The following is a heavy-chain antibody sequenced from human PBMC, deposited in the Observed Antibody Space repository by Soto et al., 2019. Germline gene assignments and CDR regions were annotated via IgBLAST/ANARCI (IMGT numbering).Heavy chain of an antibody. CDR3: ARLDFWSGYYSYYGMDV. V-gene: IGHV4-61*03. CDR1: GGSVSSGGYY. D-gene: IGHD3-3*01. J-gene: IGHJ6*02. CDR2: IFYSGST. Sequence: PSETLSLTCTVSGGSVSSGGYYWTWIRQPPGKGLEWIGYIFYSGSTNYNPSLKSRVTISLDTSNNHFSLKLSSVTAADTAVYYCARLDFWSGYYSYYGMDVWGQGTTVTVSS.